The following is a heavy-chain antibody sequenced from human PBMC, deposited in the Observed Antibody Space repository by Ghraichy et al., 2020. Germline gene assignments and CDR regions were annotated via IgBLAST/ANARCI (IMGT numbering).Heavy chain of an antibody. V-gene: IGHV1-46*03. CDR1: ENNFTDFY. J-gene: IGHJ6*02. CDR3: TRGVLAQRIYDWLQDGFAI. D-gene: IGHD3-9*01. Sequence: ASVKVSCKASENNFTDFYFNWVRQAAGLGPEWVGMIDPRTGITKYPQKFQDIVTMTRDMSTTTVYFELSGLTSDATAVYYCTRGVLAQRIYDWLQDGFAIWGRGTTITVSS. CDR2: IDPRTGIT.